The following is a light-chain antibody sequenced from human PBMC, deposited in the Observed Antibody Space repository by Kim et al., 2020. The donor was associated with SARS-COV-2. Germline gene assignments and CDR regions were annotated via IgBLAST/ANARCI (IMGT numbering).Light chain of an antibody. J-gene: IGKJ1*01. CDR1: QSIANAY. V-gene: IGKV3-20*01. CDR2: GAS. CDR3: QQYAGSRWT. Sequence: PPGEHAPPSCWASQSIANAYLAWFQQKPGQAPRLLICGASTRATGTSDRFSGSGSGTDFTLTISRLEPEDSAVYYCQQYAGSRWTFGQGTKVDIK.